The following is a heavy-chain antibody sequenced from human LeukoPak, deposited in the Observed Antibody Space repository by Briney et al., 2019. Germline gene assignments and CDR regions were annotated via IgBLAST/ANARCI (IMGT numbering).Heavy chain of an antibody. Sequence: SETLSLTCAVSGYSISSGYYWGWIRQPPGKGLEWIGSIYHSGSTYYNPSLKSRVTISVDTSKNQFSLKLSSVTAADTAVYYCASWAVGSSSWYGDYWGQGTLVTVSS. V-gene: IGHV4-38-2*01. CDR1: GYSISSGYY. D-gene: IGHD6-13*01. J-gene: IGHJ4*02. CDR2: IYHSGST. CDR3: ASWAVGSSSWYGDY.